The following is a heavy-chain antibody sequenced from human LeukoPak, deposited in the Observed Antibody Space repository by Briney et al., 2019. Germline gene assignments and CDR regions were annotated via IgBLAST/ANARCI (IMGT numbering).Heavy chain of an antibody. CDR2: ISYDGSNK. Sequence: GGSLRLSYAASGFTFSSYAMHWVRQAPGKGLEWVAVISYDGSNKYYADSVKGRFTISRDNSKNTLYLRMNSLRAEDTAVYYCARGGGYSEDSSDLDAFDIWGQGTMVTVSS. J-gene: IGHJ3*02. D-gene: IGHD3-22*01. CDR3: ARGGGYSEDSSDLDAFDI. CDR1: GFTFSSYA. V-gene: IGHV3-30-3*01.